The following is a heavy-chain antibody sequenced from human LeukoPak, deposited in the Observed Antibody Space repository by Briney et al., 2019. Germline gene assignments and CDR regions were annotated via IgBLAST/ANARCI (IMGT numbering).Heavy chain of an antibody. D-gene: IGHD7-27*01. V-gene: IGHV1-69*13. CDR1: GDTFSSYA. CDR3: VRTPPNWGFDY. Sequence: SVKVSCKASGDTFSSYAISWVRQAPGQGLEWMGGIIPIFGTANYAQKFQGRVTITADESTSTAYMELSSLRSEDTAIYYCVRTPPNWGFDYWGQGTLVTVSS. CDR2: IIPIFGTA. J-gene: IGHJ4*02.